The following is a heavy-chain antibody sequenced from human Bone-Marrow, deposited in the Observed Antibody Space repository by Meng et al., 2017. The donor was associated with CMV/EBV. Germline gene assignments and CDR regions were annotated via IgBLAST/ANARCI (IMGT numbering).Heavy chain of an antibody. CDR3: ARQDPFRRGAYFDY. V-gene: IGHV4-34*01. CDR2: IYYSGST. Sequence: SETLSLTCAVYGGSFSGYYWSWIRQPPGKGLEWIGSIYYSGSTYYNPSLKSRVTISVDTSKNPFSLKLSSVTAADTAVYYCARQDPFRRGAYFDYWGQGTLVTVSS. CDR1: GGSFSGYY. D-gene: IGHD2/OR15-2a*01. J-gene: IGHJ4*02.